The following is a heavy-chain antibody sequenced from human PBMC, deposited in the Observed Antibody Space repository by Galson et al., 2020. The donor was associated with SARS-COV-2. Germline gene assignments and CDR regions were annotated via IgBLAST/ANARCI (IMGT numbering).Heavy chain of an antibody. CDR2: ISYDGSNK. V-gene: IGHV3-30*18. CDR3: AKEGPGYSSGWQAPYYYYYGMDV. CDR1: GFTFSSYG. Sequence: TGGSLRLSCAASGFTFSSYGMHWVRQAPGKGLEWVAVISYDGSNKYYADSVKGRFTISRDNSKNTLYLQMNSLRAEDTAVYYCAKEGPGYSSGWQAPYYYYYGMDVWGQGTTVTVSS. J-gene: IGHJ6*02. D-gene: IGHD6-19*01.